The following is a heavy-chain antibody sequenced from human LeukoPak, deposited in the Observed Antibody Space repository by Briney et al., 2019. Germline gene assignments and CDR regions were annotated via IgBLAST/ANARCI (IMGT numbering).Heavy chain of an antibody. CDR2: ISGSARKI. V-gene: IGHV3-23*01. J-gene: IGHJ4*02. D-gene: IGHD5-18*01. CDR1: GITFSNYA. CDR3: TGRPTEYSSGYIH. Sequence: PGGSLRLSCVASGITFSNYAVSWVRQAPEKGLDWVSVISGSARKIRYADSVKGRFTISRDNSENIVYLQMNNLRVEDTAVYYCTGRPTEYSSGYIHWGQGTLVTVSS.